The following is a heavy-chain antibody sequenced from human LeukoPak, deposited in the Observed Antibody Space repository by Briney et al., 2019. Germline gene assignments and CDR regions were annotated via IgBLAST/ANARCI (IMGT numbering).Heavy chain of an antibody. CDR3: AKDLGSSGWQTYYYYYYGMDV. V-gene: IGHV3-30*18. D-gene: IGHD6-19*01. J-gene: IGHJ6*02. Sequence: GGSLRLSCAASGFTFSSYGMHWVRQAPGKGLEWVAVISYDGSNKYYADSVKGRFTISRDNSKNTLYLQMNSLRAEDTVVYYCAKDLGSSGWQTYYYYYYGMDVWGQGTTVTVSS. CDR1: GFTFSSYG. CDR2: ISYDGSNK.